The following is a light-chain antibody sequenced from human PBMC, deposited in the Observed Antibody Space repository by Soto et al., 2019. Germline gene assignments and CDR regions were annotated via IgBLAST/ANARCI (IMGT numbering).Light chain of an antibody. CDR2: GAP. J-gene: IGKJ1*01. V-gene: IGKV3-20*01. CDR3: QQYDTSPRT. Sequence: EIVLTKSPGTLSLSPGERATLSCRASQSVSSNYLARYKQKRGQAPRLLIYGAPSRAPGIPTRFSGSGSGTDFTLTISRLEPEDFAVYYCQQYDTSPRTFGQGTKVEI. CDR1: QSVSSNY.